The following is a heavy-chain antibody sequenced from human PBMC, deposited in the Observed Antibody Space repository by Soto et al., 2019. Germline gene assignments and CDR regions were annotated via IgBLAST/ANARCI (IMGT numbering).Heavy chain of an antibody. V-gene: IGHV3-30-3*01. CDR1: GFTFSSYA. J-gene: IGHJ6*02. D-gene: IGHD6-13*01. CDR2: ISYDGSNK. CDR3: AREQQLVLADQKSYYYYYYGMDV. Sequence: SGGSLRLSCAASGFTFSSYAMHWVRQAPGKGLEWVAVISYDGSNKYYADSVKGRFTISRDNSKNTLYLQMNSLRAEDTAVYYCAREQQLVLADQKSYYYYYYGMDVWGQGTTVTVSS.